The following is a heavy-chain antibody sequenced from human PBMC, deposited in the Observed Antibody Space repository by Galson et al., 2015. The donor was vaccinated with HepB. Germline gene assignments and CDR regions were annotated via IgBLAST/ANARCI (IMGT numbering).Heavy chain of an antibody. CDR3: AKTLAPGELLDFDY. J-gene: IGHJ4*02. V-gene: IGHV3-30*18. CDR1: GFTFSSYG. Sequence: SLRLSCAASGFTFSSYGMHWVRQAPGKGLEWVAVISYDGSNKYYADSVKGRFTISRDNSKNTLYLKMNSLRAEDTAVYYCAKTLAPGELLDFDYWCQGTLVTVSS. D-gene: IGHD1-26*01. CDR2: ISYDGSNK.